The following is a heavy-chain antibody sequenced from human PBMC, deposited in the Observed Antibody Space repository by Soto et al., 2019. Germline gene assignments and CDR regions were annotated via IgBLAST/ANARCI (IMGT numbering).Heavy chain of an antibody. Sequence: SSETLSLTCTVSGGSISSGDYYWSWIRQPPGKGLEWIGYIYYSGSTYYNPSLKSRVTISVDTSKNQFSLKLSSVTAADTAVYYCARVRNPQGPDGWFDPWGQGTLVTVSS. CDR3: ARVRNPQGPDGWFDP. D-gene: IGHD1-1*01. V-gene: IGHV4-30-4*01. CDR2: IYYSGST. J-gene: IGHJ5*02. CDR1: GGSISSGDYY.